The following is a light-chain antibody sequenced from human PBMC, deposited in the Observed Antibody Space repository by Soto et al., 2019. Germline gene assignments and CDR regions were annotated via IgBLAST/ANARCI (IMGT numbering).Light chain of an antibody. V-gene: IGLV1-40*01. CDR1: SSNIGAPYD. CDR2: GNN. CDR3: CSYAGTYVV. J-gene: IGLJ2*01. Sequence: QSVLTQPPSVSGAPGQRVTISCTGSSSNIGAPYDVHWYQHLPGTAPKLLIYGNNNRPSGVPDRFSGSKSGTSASLAITGLQAEDEADYYCCSYAGTYVVFGGGTKLTVL.